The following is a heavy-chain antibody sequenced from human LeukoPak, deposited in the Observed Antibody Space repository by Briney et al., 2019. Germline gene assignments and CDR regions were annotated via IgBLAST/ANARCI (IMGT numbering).Heavy chain of an antibody. V-gene: IGHV4-59*01. CDR3: ARAPGGDGYKGYYFDY. CDR2: IYYSGST. Sequence: SETLSLTCTVSGGSFGDFYWSWIRQPPGKGLEWIGNIYYSGSTNYNPSLRSRVTMSVDTSKNQFSLKLSSVTAADTAVYYCARAPGGDGYKGYYFDYWGQGTLVTVSS. J-gene: IGHJ4*02. CDR1: GGSFGDFY. D-gene: IGHD5-24*01.